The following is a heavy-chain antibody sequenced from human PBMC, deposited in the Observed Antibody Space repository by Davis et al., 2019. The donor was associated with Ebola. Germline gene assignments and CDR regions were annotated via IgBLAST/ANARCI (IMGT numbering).Heavy chain of an antibody. J-gene: IGHJ6*02. CDR2: VYYSGNT. V-gene: IGHV4-59*12. Sequence: MPSETLSLTCTLSGGSISTYYWTWIRQSPGKGLEWIGNVYYSGNTHYNPSLKSRATISVDTSENHFSLRLRSVTTADTAVYYCARDHGAGNLDVWGQGTTVTVSS. CDR1: GGSISTYY. D-gene: IGHD3-16*01. CDR3: ARDHGAGNLDV.